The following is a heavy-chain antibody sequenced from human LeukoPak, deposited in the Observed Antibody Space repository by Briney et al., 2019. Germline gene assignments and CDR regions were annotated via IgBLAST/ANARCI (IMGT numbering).Heavy chain of an antibody. Sequence: PGGSLRFSCAASGFTFSDYYMSWIRQAPGKGLGWVSYISSSGSTIYYADSVKGRFTISRDNAKNSLYLQMNSLRAEDTAVYYCARAAGFGYDSSGYYGYWGQGTLVTVSS. CDR2: ISSSGSTI. CDR1: GFTFSDYY. V-gene: IGHV3-11*01. J-gene: IGHJ4*02. D-gene: IGHD3-22*01. CDR3: ARAAGFGYDSSGYYGY.